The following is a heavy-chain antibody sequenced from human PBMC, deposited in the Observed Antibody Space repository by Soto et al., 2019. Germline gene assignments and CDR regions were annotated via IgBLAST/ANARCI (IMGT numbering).Heavy chain of an antibody. CDR2: ISAYNGDT. CDR1: GYSFTSYG. V-gene: IGHV1-18*01. CDR3: VSGATGDY. J-gene: IGHJ4*02. D-gene: IGHD1-26*01. Sequence: QVQLVQSGAEVKKPGASVKVSCKASGYSFTSYGISWVRQAPGQGLEWMGWISAYNGDTNYAQKLQARVTLTRDTSTSTAYIERRSLRSDDAAVYYCVSGATGDYWGQGTLVTVSS.